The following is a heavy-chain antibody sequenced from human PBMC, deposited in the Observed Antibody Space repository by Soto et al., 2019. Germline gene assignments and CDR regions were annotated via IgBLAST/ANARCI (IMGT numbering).Heavy chain of an antibody. V-gene: IGHV3-73*01. Sequence: EVQLVESGGGLVQPGGSLKLSCAASGFTFSGSAMHWVRQASGQGLEWVGRIRSKANSYATAYAASGKGRFTISRDDWKNAGYLQMNSLKTEDTAVYYCTRRSYSSGWYYDYWGQGTMVTVSS. CDR3: TRRSYSSGWYYDY. CDR1: GFTFSGSA. D-gene: IGHD6-19*01. J-gene: IGHJ4*02. CDR2: IRSKANSYAT.